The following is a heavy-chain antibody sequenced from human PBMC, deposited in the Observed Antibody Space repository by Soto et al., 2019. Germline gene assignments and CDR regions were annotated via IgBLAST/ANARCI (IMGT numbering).Heavy chain of an antibody. Sequence: QVQLVQSGAEVKKPGASVKVSCKASGYTFTDYYLHWVRQAPGQGLEWMGWINPNSGGTYYAQKLQDWVTMTRDTSISTAYMELSSLKSDDTAVYCCARGGYGDYHYWGQGTLVTVSS. J-gene: IGHJ4*02. D-gene: IGHD4-17*01. CDR3: ARGGYGDYHY. V-gene: IGHV1-2*04. CDR2: INPNSGGT. CDR1: GYTFTDYY.